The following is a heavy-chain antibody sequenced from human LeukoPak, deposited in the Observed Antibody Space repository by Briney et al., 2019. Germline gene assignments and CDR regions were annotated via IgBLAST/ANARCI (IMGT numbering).Heavy chain of an antibody. CDR1: GYTISSGYY. CDR2: IYHSGST. Sequence: PSETLSLTCAVSGYTISSGYYWGWIRQPPGKGLEWIGSIYHSGSTYYNPSLKSRVTISVDTFKDQFSLKLSSVTAADTAVYYCASPGYDSSAAGAVDAFDIWGQGTMVTVSS. J-gene: IGHJ3*02. CDR3: ASPGYDSSAAGAVDAFDI. D-gene: IGHD3-22*01. V-gene: IGHV4-38-2*01.